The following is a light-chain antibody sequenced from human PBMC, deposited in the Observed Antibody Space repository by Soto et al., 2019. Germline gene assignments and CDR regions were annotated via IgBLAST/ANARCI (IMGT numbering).Light chain of an antibody. Sequence: QSVLTQPPSASGSPGQSVTISCTGTSSDVGGYNYVSWYQQHPGKAPKVIIYEVSKWPSGVPDRFSASKSGNTASLTVSGLQAEDEADYYCSSYAGINILYVFGSGTKLTVL. V-gene: IGLV2-8*01. CDR3: SSYAGINILYV. J-gene: IGLJ1*01. CDR2: EVS. CDR1: SSDVGGYNY.